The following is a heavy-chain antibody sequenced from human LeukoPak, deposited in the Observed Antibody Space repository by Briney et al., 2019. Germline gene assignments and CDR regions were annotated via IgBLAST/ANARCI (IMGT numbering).Heavy chain of an antibody. CDR1: GGSISSGGYS. Sequence: KPSQTLSLTCTVSGGSISSGGYSWSWIRQHPGKGLEWIGYIYYSGSTYYNPSLKSRVTISVDTSKNQFSLKLSSVTAADTAVYYCASQSSSWYLGAEYFQHWGQGTLVTVSS. V-gene: IGHV4-31*03. J-gene: IGHJ1*01. CDR3: ASQSSSWYLGAEYFQH. D-gene: IGHD6-13*01. CDR2: IYYSGST.